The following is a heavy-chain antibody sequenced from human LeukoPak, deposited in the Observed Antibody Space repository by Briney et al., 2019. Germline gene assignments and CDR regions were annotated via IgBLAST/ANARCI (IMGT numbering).Heavy chain of an antibody. Sequence: SETLSLICTVSGGSINSSSYYWGWIRQPPGKGLEWIGSIFYSGNTYDDPPLKSRVTISVDTSKNQFSLKLNSVTAADTAVYYCARHRSKWLQSSFDYWGQGTLVTVSS. J-gene: IGHJ4*02. CDR2: IFYSGNT. D-gene: IGHD5-24*01. V-gene: IGHV4-39*01. CDR1: GGSINSSSYY. CDR3: ARHRSKWLQSSFDY.